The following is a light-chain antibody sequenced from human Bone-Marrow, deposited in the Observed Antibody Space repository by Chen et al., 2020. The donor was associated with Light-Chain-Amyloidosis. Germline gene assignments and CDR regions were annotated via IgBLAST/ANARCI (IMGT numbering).Light chain of an antibody. CDR1: SGSIATNY. CDR2: ADD. Sequence: NFMLTQPHSVSESPGKTVIISCTRSSGSIATNYAQWYQQRPGSSPTTVIYADDQRPSGVPDLFSGSIDRSSNSASLTISGLKTEDEADYYCQSYQGSSQGVFGGGTKLTVL. J-gene: IGLJ3*02. CDR3: QSYQGSSQGV. V-gene: IGLV6-57*01.